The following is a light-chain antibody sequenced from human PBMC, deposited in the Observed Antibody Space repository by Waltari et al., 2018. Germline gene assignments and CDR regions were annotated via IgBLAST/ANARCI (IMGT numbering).Light chain of an antibody. CDR2: GST. CDR3: QSYDTSLSVV. J-gene: IGLJ3*02. CDR1: GSNIGAGYD. V-gene: IGLV1-40*01. Sequence: QSVLTPQPSVSPPPGQRVTISCSGSGSNIGAGYDPHWYQQLPRAAPKLLIYGSTSRPLGVPARFFGSTSGTSASLAITGLQAEDEADYYCQSYDTSLSVVFGGGTKLTVL.